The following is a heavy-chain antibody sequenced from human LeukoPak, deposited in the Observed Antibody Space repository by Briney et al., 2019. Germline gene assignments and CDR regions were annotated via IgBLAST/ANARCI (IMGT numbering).Heavy chain of an antibody. CDR2: IHPNSGGI. V-gene: IGHV1-2*02. J-gene: IGHJ4*02. CDR1: GHTFTDYY. Sequence: ASVKVSCKASGHTFTDYYMNWVRQAPGQGLEWMGWIHPNSGGIKYAQKFQGRVTMTRDTSISTAYMELSGLTSDDTAVYYCGRKSANRKTSEFDYWGQGTLVTVSS. CDR3: GRKSANRKTSEFDY. D-gene: IGHD1-14*01.